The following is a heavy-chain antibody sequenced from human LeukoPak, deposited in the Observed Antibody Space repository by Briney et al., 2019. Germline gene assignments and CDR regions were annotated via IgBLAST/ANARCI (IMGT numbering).Heavy chain of an antibody. V-gene: IGHV3-9*01. Sequence: GRSLSLSCAASGFTFDGYAMHWVRQAPGKGLEWVSGISWNSGSIGYADSVKGRFTISRDNAKNSLYLQMNSLRAEDTALYYCAKAGLNYYYYGMDVWGQGTTVTVSS. D-gene: IGHD3-22*01. CDR3: AKAGLNYYYYGMDV. CDR1: GFTFDGYA. J-gene: IGHJ6*02. CDR2: ISWNSGSI.